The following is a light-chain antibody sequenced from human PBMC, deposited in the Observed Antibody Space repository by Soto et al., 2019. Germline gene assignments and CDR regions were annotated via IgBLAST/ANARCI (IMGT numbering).Light chain of an antibody. CDR3: SSYGGYNNVI. J-gene: IGLJ2*01. Sequence: QSALTQPPSASGSPGQSVTISCTGTSSDVGGYNYVSWHQQHPDKAPKLIIYEVSKRPSWVPDRFSGSKSGSAASLAVSGLQAEDEADYYCSSYGGYNNVIFGGGTKLTVL. V-gene: IGLV2-8*01. CDR1: SSDVGGYNY. CDR2: EVS.